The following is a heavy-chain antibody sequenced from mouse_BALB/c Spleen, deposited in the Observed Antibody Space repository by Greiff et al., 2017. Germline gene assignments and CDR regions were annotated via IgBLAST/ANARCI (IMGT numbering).Heavy chain of an antibody. CDR3: ARSGLGSSSFDY. CDR1: GYTFTSYW. V-gene: IGHV1-7*01. D-gene: IGHD1-1*01. J-gene: IGHJ2*01. Sequence: QVQLQQSGAEQAKPGASVKMSCKASGYTFTSYWMHWVKQRPGQGLEWIGYINPSTGYTEYNQKFKDKATLTADKSSSTAYMQLSSLTSEDSAVYYCARSGLGSSSFDYWGQGTTLTVSS. CDR2: INPSTGYT.